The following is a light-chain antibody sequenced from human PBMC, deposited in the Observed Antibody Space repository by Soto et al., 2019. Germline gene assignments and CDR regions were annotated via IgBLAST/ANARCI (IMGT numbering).Light chain of an antibody. CDR1: QSVSNNY. Sequence: ESVLTQSPGTLSLSPGERATLSCRASQSVSNNYLAWYQQKHGQAPRLLIYGAANTATGIPDRFSGSGSGTDFTLTISRLEPEDFAVYYCQQYGSSGTFGQGTKVDIK. V-gene: IGKV3-20*01. CDR2: GAA. CDR3: QQYGSSGT. J-gene: IGKJ1*01.